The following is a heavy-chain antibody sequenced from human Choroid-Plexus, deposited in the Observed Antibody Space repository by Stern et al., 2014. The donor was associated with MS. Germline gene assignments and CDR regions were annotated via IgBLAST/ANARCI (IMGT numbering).Heavy chain of an antibody. D-gene: IGHD3-3*01. CDR3: ARDQRGITIFGVVTDYYYLGMDV. CDR1: GYIFTGYY. CDR2: INPNTGGT. V-gene: IGHV1-2*02. Sequence: QDQLVQSGAEVKKPGASVKVSCKTSGYIFTGYYIHWVRQAPGQGLEWMAWINPNTGGTKYAQKFQGRVTMSRDTSTSTAYVELSSLTSDDTAVYYCARDQRGITIFGVVTDYYYLGMDVWGQGTTATVSS. J-gene: IGHJ6*02.